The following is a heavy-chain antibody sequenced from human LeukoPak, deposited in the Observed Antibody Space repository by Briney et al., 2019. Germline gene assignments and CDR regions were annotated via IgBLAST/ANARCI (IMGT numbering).Heavy chain of an antibody. D-gene: IGHD2-2*01. CDR2: ISSSSSYI. CDR3: ATGGYCTGTRCAHAFHY. V-gene: IGHV3-21*01. J-gene: IGHJ4*02. Sequence: PGGSLRLSCAASGFTFSSYSMNWVRQAPGKGLKWVSSISSSSSYIYYADSVKGRFTISRDNAKNSLYLQMNSLRVEDTAVYYCATGGYCTGTRCAHAFHYWGRGTLVTVSS. CDR1: GFTFSSYS.